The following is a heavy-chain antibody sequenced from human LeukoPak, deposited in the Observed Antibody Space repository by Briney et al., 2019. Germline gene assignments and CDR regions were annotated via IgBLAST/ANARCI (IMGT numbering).Heavy chain of an antibody. V-gene: IGHV3-21*01. D-gene: IGHD3-9*01. CDR3: ARELDEGFDY. Sequence: GGSLRLSCAASGFTFSSYSTNWVRQAPGKGLEWVSSIGGSSRSMYYADSVKGRFTISRDNAKNSLFLQMNSLRAEDTAVYYCARELDEGFDYWGQGTLVTVSS. CDR2: IGGSSRSM. J-gene: IGHJ4*02. CDR1: GFTFSSYS.